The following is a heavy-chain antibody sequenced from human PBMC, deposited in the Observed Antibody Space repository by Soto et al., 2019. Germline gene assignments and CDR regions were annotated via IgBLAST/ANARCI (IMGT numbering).Heavy chain of an antibody. CDR2: IWYDGSNK. J-gene: IGHJ3*02. V-gene: IGHV3-33*01. CDR1: GFTFSSYG. D-gene: IGHD2-15*01. CDR3: ARDSGYCSGGSCPPLDAFDI. Sequence: QPGGSLRLSCAASGFTFSSYGMHWVRQAPGKGLEWVAVIWYDGSNKYYADSVKGRFTISRDNSKNTLYLQMNSLRAEDTAVYYCARDSGYCSGGSCPPLDAFDIWGQGTMVTVSS.